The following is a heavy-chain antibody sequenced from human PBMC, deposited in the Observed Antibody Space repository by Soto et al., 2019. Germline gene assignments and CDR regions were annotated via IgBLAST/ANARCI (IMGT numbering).Heavy chain of an antibody. D-gene: IGHD5-12*01. CDR2: IYYSGST. Sequence: QVQLQESGLVLVKPSQTLSLTCTVSGGSISSGDYYWSWIRQPPGKGLEWIGYIYYSGSTYYNPSLKSRVTISVDTSKNQFSLKLSSVTAADTAVYYCARAMNHSRYDSYYFDYWRQGTLVTVSS. V-gene: IGHV4-30-4*01. J-gene: IGHJ4*02. CDR3: ARAMNHSRYDSYYFDY. CDR1: GGSISSGDYY.